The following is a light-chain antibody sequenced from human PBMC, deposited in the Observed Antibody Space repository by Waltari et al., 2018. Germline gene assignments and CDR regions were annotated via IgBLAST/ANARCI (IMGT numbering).Light chain of an antibody. V-gene: IGKV1-5*03. CDR2: EAS. CDR3: QQYSSFFPA. J-gene: IGKJ1*01. Sequence: DIQMTQSPSTLSASVGDRVTITCRATQSVTRWLAWYQLKPGEAPKVLIHEASRLIDGVPSRFSGSGSGTQFTHTISSLQPDDFATYYCQQYSSFFPAFGQGT. CDR1: QSVTRW.